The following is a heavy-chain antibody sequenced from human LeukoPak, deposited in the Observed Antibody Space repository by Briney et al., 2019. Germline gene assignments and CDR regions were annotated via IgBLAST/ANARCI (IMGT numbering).Heavy chain of an antibody. CDR2: ISGSGGFT. J-gene: IGHJ4*02. CDR1: GFTFSSYG. D-gene: IGHD2-15*01. Sequence: PGGTLRLSCAASGFTFSSYGMSWVRQAPGKGLEWVSAISGSGGFTYYADSVKGRSTIPRDNAKNSLYLQMNSLRAEDTAVYYCARDSGVAVDAYWGQGTLVTVSS. CDR3: ARDSGVAVDAY. V-gene: IGHV3-23*01.